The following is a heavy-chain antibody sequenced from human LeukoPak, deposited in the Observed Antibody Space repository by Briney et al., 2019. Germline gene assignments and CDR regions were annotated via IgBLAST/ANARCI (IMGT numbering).Heavy chain of an antibody. V-gene: IGHV4-34*01. CDR2: INHSGST. D-gene: IGHD3-10*01. CDR1: GGSFSGYY. J-gene: IGHJ4*02. Sequence: NPSETLSLTCAVYGGSFSGYYWSWIRQPPGKGLEWIGEINHSGSTNYNPSLKSRVTISVDTSKNQFSLKLSSVTAADTAVYYCARGRITMVRGGYYFDYWGQGTLVTVSS. CDR3: ARGRITMVRGGYYFDY.